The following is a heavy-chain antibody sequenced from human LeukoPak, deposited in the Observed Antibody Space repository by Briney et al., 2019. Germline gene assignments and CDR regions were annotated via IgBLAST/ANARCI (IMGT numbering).Heavy chain of an antibody. CDR2: ISDSGGST. D-gene: IGHD3-3*01. V-gene: IGHV3-23*01. CDR1: GFTFSNYA. Sequence: GGSLRLSCAASGFTFSNYAMSWVRQAPGKGLEWVSGISDSGGSTYYADSVKGRFTISRDNSKNTLYLQMDSLRAEDTAVYYCVKSRFEHPGSYGLDVWGQGTTVTVSS. CDR3: VKSRFEHPGSYGLDV. J-gene: IGHJ6*02.